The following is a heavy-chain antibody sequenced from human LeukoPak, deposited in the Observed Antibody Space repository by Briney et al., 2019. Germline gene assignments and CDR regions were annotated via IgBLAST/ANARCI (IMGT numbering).Heavy chain of an antibody. V-gene: IGHV3-23*01. J-gene: IGHJ4*02. CDR1: GFTFNSYA. D-gene: IGHD3-22*01. CDR3: ARRRYESSGHFDY. CDR2: ITGLGTV. Sequence: PGGSLRLSCVASGFTFNSYAMSWVRQAPGKGLEWVSAITGLGTVDNAGSVRGRFTISRDNSKSTLFLQMDSLKPEDTATYYCARRRYESSGHFDYWGQGALVTVPS.